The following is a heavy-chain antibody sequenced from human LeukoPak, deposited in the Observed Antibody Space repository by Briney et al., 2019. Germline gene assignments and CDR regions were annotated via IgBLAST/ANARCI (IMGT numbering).Heavy chain of an antibody. CDR1: GGSISNYY. CDR2: IYSSGST. CDR3: ARAGVMSTIGRFDY. V-gene: IGHV4-4*07. J-gene: IGHJ4*02. D-gene: IGHD5-24*01. Sequence: PSETLSLTCTVSGGSISNYYWNWIWQPAGQGLEWIGRIYSSGSTNYNPSLKSRVTMSVDTSKNQFSLKLSSVTAADTAVYYCARAGVMSTIGRFDYWGQGTLVTVSS.